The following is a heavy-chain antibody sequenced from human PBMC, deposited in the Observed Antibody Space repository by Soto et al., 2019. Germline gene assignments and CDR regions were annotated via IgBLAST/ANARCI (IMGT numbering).Heavy chain of an antibody. CDR2: MYHSGTT. V-gene: IGHV4-38-2*02. Sequence: SETLSLTCTVSNYSISSGYYWGWIRQSPGEGLEWIVSMYHSGTTYYNPSLKSRVTISIDTSKNQFSLKLTSVTSADTAVYFCARVAFGPIDYWGQGTLVTVSS. D-gene: IGHD3-16*01. CDR3: ARVAFGPIDY. CDR1: NYSISSGYY. J-gene: IGHJ4*02.